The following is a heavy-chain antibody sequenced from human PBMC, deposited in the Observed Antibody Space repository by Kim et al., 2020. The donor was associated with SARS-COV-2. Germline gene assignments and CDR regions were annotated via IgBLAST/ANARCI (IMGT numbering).Heavy chain of an antibody. CDR3: ARGGLVVVVPAATSDFDY. Sequence: GGSLRLSCAASGFTFSSYAMHWVRQAPGKGLEWVAVISYDGSNKYYADSVKGRFTISRDNSKNTLYLQMNSLRAEDTAVYYCARGGLVVVVPAATSDFDYWGQGTLVTVSS. D-gene: IGHD2-2*01. J-gene: IGHJ4*02. V-gene: IGHV3-30*04. CDR1: GFTFSSYA. CDR2: ISYDGSNK.